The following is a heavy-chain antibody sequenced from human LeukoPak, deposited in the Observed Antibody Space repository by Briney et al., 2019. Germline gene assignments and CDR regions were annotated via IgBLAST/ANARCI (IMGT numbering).Heavy chain of an antibody. V-gene: IGHV3-7*01. Sequence: GGSLRLSCAASGFTFRSYYMIWVRQAPGKGLEGVANIKQDGSQKYYVDYLKGRSTTSRETTKNSLYLQMENLRAEDTAVYYCARHTVTGGSGAGYFDYWGQGTLVTVSS. CDR2: IKQDGSQK. D-gene: IGHD1-26*01. J-gene: IGHJ4*02. CDR3: ARHTVTGGSGAGYFDY. CDR1: GFTFRSYY.